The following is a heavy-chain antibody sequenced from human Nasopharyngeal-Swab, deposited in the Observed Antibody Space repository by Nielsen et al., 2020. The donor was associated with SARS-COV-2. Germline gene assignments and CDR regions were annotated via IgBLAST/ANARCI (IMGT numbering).Heavy chain of an antibody. J-gene: IGHJ4*02. V-gene: IGHV3-74*01. CDR2: INSDGSST. Sequence: GESLKISCAASGFTFDDYGMHWVRQAPGKGLVWVSRINSDGSSTSYADSVKGRFTISRDNAKNTLYLQMNSLRAEDTAVYYCARDSNSYFDYWGQGTLVTVSS. D-gene: IGHD4-11*01. CDR1: GFTFDDYG. CDR3: ARDSNSYFDY.